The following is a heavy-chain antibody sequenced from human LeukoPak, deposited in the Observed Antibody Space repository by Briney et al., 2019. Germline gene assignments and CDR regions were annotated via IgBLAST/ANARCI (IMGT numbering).Heavy chain of an antibody. D-gene: IGHD5-18*01. J-gene: IGHJ4*02. CDR3: ATGLSGYSYGDFDY. CDR1: GYSFTSNW. CDR2: IYPGDSDT. Sequence: GESLKSFCWGSGYSFTSNWISCVRQMPAKDLEWTVFIYPGDSDTRYSPSFQGQVTISADKSISTAYLQWSSLKASDTAMYYCATGLSGYSYGDFDYWGRGTLVTVSS. V-gene: IGHV5-51*01.